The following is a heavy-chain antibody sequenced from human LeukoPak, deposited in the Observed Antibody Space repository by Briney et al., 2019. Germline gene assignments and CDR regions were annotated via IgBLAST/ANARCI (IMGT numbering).Heavy chain of an antibody. D-gene: IGHD4-17*01. J-gene: IGHJ4*02. CDR1: GGSFSGYY. CDR2: INRSGST. V-gene: IGHV4-34*01. CDR3: ARAPYGDYRSYYFDY. Sequence: SETLSLTCAVYGGSFSGYYWSWIRQPPGKGLEWIGEINRSGSTNYNPSLKSRATISVDTSKNQFSLKLSSVTAADTAVYYCARAPYGDYRSYYFDYWGQGTLVTVSS.